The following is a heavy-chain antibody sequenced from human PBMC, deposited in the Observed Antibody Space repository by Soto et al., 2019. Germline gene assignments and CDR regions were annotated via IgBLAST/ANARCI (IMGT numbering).Heavy chain of an antibody. CDR2: ISSSSSTI. D-gene: IGHD2-21*02. V-gene: IGHV3-48*01. CDR1: GFTFSSYS. J-gene: IGHJ4*02. Sequence: PGGSLRLSCAASGFTFSSYSMNWVRQAPGKGLEWVSYISSSSSTIYYADSVKGRFTISRDNAKNSLYLQMNSLRAEDTAVYYCARDLGDWPDYWGQGNLVTVSS. CDR3: ARDLGDWPDY.